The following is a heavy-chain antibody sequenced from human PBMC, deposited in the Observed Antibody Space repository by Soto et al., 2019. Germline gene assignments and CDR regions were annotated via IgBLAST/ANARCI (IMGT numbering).Heavy chain of an antibody. V-gene: IGHV3-23*01. J-gene: IGHJ4*02. CDR3: AKESGYDFLGGYYFDY. Sequence: GGSLRLSCAASGFTFSSYAMSWVRQAPGKGLEWVSAISGSGGSTYYADSVKGRFTISRDNSKNTLYLQMNSLRAEDTAVYYCAKESGYDFLGGYYFDYWGQGTLVTVSS. CDR1: GFTFSSYA. CDR2: ISGSGGST. D-gene: IGHD5-12*01.